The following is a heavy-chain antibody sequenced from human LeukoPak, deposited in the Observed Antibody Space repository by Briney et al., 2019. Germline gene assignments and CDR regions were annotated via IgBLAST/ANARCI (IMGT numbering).Heavy chain of an antibody. J-gene: IGHJ4*02. CDR3: ARGMTYYYGSGKFDY. CDR1: GFTFSDYW. D-gene: IGHD3-10*01. CDR2: TNTDGSST. Sequence: GGSLRLSCTASGFTFSDYWMHWVRQAPGKELVWVSRTNTDGSSTTYADSVKGRLTISRDNAKNTVYLEMNSLRAEDTAVYYCARGMTYYYGSGKFDYWGQGSLVTVSS. V-gene: IGHV3-74*01.